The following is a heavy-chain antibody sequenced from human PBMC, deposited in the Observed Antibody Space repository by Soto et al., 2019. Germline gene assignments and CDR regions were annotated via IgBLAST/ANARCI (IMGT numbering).Heavy chain of an antibody. CDR3: ARDLGDYSNYEGYYYYMDF. J-gene: IGHJ6*03. V-gene: IGHV3-21*01. CDR2: ISSSSSYI. CDR1: GFTFSSYS. D-gene: IGHD4-4*01. Sequence: GGSLRLSCAASGFTFSSYSMNWVRQAPGKGLEWVSSISSSSSYIYYADSVKGRFTISRDNAKNSLYLQMNSLRAEDTAVYYCARDLGDYSNYEGYYYYMDFWGKGTTVTGSS.